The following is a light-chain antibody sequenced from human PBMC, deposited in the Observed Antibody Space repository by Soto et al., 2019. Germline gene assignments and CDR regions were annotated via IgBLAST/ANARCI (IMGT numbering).Light chain of an antibody. Sequence: DIRMTQSPSTVSASLGDRVTITVLASQSISSWLAWYQQKPGKAPKLLIYDASSLESGVPSRFSGSGSGTEFTLTISSLQPDDFATYYCQQYNSYWTFGQGTKVDI. CDR2: DAS. V-gene: IGKV1-5*01. CDR3: QQYNSYWT. CDR1: QSISSW. J-gene: IGKJ1*01.